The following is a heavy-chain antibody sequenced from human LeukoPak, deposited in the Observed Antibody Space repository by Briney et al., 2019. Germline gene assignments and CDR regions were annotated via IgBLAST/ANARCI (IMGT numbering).Heavy chain of an antibody. CDR1: GFTFSSYG. V-gene: IGHV3-30*02. Sequence: PGGSLRLSCAASGFTFSSYGMHWVRQAPGKGLEWVAFIRYDGSNKYYADSVKGRFTISRDNSKNTLYLQMNSLRAEDTAVYYCARSPSVHSSSVNRYETFDYWGQGTLVTVSS. CDR3: ARSPSVHSSSVNRYETFDY. D-gene: IGHD6-13*01. J-gene: IGHJ4*02. CDR2: IRYDGSNK.